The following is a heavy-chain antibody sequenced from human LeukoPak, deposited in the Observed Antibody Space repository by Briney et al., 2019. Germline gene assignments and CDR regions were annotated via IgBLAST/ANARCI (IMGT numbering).Heavy chain of an antibody. Sequence: GESLKISCQASGYSFNTYWIGWVRQMPGKGLEWMGIIYPSDSDTRYSPSFQGQVTISADKSISTAYLQWSSLKASDTAMYYCARAYYYDSSGYSPHPNWFDPWGQGTLVTVSS. CDR2: IYPSDSDT. J-gene: IGHJ5*02. D-gene: IGHD3-22*01. CDR3: ARAYYYDSSGYSPHPNWFDP. CDR1: GYSFNTYW. V-gene: IGHV5-51*01.